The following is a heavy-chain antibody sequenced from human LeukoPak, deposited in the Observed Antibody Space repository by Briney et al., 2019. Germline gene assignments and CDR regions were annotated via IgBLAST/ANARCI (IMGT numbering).Heavy chain of an antibody. V-gene: IGHV3-7*01. CDR1: GFTFSSYW. CDR3: ATPTAGAWHFDY. Sequence: GGSLRLSCAASGFTFSSYWMTWVRQAPGKGLEWVANIKQDASERYYVDSVKGRFTISRDNAKNSLYLQMNSLRAEDTAVYYCATPTAGAWHFDYWGQGTLVTVSS. CDR2: IKQDASER. D-gene: IGHD6-13*01. J-gene: IGHJ4*02.